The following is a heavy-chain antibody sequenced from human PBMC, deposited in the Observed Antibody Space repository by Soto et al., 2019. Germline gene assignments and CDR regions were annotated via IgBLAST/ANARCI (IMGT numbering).Heavy chain of an antibody. D-gene: IGHD2-21*02. CDR1: GGYFTGYY. Sequence: SETLSLTCAVNGGYFTGYYWNWIRQPPGKGLEWIGGMNHSGSRYYCPSLKSRVSISVDTSKNQLSLKLSSVTAADTAVYFCASLTYCGGDCQVDIWGQGKIVT. CDR3: ASLTYCGGDCQVDI. J-gene: IGHJ3*02. CDR2: MNHSGSR. V-gene: IGHV4-34*01.